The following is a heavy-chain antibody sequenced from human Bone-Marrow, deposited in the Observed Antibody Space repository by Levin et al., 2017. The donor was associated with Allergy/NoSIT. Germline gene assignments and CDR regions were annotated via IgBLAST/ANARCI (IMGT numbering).Heavy chain of an antibody. D-gene: IGHD5-12*01. CDR2: ITTKTDGGTT. J-gene: IGHJ1*01. Sequence: GESLKISCAASGFTFNNTWMGWVRQAPGKGLEWVGRITTKTDGGTTDYAAPVKGRFTISRDDSKNTLYLQMNSLKTEDTAVYYCNTVGKPRGYNGYEPKQTRYFQHWGQGTLVTVSS. CDR1: GFTFNNTW. CDR3: NTVGKPRGYNGYEPKQTRYFQH. V-gene: IGHV3-15*01.